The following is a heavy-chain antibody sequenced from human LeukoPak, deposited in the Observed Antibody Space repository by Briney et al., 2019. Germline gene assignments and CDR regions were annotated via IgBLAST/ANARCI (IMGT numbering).Heavy chain of an antibody. J-gene: IGHJ4*02. D-gene: IGHD2-15*01. V-gene: IGHV1-2*02. CDR1: GYTFTGYY. CDR2: INPNSGGT. Sequence: ASVKVSCKASGYTFTGYYMHWVRQAPGQGLAWMGWINPNSGGTNYAQKFQGRVTMTRDTSISTAYMELSRLRSDDTAVYYCARASVVVVAATDYWGQGTLVTVSS. CDR3: ARASVVVVAATDY.